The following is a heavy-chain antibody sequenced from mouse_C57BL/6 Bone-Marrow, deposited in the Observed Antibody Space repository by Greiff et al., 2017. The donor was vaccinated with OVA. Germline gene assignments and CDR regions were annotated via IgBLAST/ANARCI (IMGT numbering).Heavy chain of an antibody. D-gene: IGHD2-1*01. J-gene: IGHJ3*01. V-gene: IGHV1-49*01. CDR2: FTMYSDAT. CDR1: YFAFMASA. Sequence: VVESGAELVRPGSSVKLSCKDSYFAFMASAMHWVKQRPGHGLEWIGSFTMYSDATEYSENFKGKATLTANTSSSTAYMELSSLTSEDSAVYYCARGDYGNLQGFAYWGQGTLVTVSA. CDR3: ARGDYGNLQGFAY.